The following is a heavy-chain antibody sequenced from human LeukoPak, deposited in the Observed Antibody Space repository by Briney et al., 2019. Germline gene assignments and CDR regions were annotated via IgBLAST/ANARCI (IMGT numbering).Heavy chain of an antibody. CDR3: ARGRSRCSSTSCYKARWFDP. Sequence: SETLSLTCAVYGGSFSGYYWSWIRQPPGKGLEWIGEINHSGSTNYNPSLKSRVTISVDTSKNQFSLKLSSVTAADTAVYYCARGRSRCSSTSCYKARWFDPWGQGTLVTVSS. V-gene: IGHV4-34*01. J-gene: IGHJ5*02. CDR1: GGSFSGYY. CDR2: INHSGST. D-gene: IGHD2-2*02.